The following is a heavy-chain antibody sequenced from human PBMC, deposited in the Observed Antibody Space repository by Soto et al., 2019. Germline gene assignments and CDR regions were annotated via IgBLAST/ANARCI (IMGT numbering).Heavy chain of an antibody. D-gene: IGHD5-18*01. CDR2: IRRKANSYAT. CDR1: GFPFSGSA. J-gene: IGHJ3*02. Sequence: EVQLVESGGGLVQPGGSLKLSCAASGFPFSGSAMHWVRQASGNGLEWVGRIRRKANSYATAYAASVKGRFTISRDDSKNTAYLQMNSLKTEDTAVYYCTRREDTAMGEIWGQGTMVTVSS. CDR3: TRREDTAMGEI. V-gene: IGHV3-73*02.